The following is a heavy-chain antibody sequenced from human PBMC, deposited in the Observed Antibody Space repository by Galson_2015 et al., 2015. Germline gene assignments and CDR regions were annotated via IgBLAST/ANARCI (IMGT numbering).Heavy chain of an antibody. D-gene: IGHD4/OR15-4a*01. V-gene: IGHV3-33*01. CDR2: IWYAGSSK. CDR1: GFTFGNFG. J-gene: IGHJ4*02. CDR3: ARDGANLDY. Sequence: SMRLSCAASGFTFGNFGFHWVRQAPGKGLEWVALIWYAGSSKYYADSVKGRCTMSRENSRNTVYLQMNSLRVEDTAIYFCARDGANLDYWGQGTLVIVS.